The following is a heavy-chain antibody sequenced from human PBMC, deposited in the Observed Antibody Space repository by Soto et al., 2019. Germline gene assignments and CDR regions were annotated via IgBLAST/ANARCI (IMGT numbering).Heavy chain of an antibody. Sequence: QVQLVQSGAEVKKPGASVKVSCKASGYTFTSYGISWVRQAPGQGLEWMGWISAYNGNTNYAQKLQGRVTMTTDTSTSTVYMELRRLRSDGTAVYYCARASGSSYWFDPWGQGTLVTVSS. D-gene: IGHD1-26*01. J-gene: IGHJ5*02. CDR1: GYTFTSYG. V-gene: IGHV1-18*01. CDR3: ARASGSSYWFDP. CDR2: ISAYNGNT.